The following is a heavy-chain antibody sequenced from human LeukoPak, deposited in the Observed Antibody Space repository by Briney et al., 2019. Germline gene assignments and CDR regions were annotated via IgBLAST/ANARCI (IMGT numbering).Heavy chain of an antibody. CDR1: GYTFTGNY. CDR2: INPNNGGT. V-gene: IGHV1-2*02. D-gene: IGHD6-19*01. CDR3: ARDSHSSGWYVPDY. Sequence: VASVKVSCKASGYTFTGNYLHWVRQAPGQGHEWMGWINPNNGGTDYAQNFQGRVTMTRDTSISTAYMELSRLTSDDTAVYYCARDSHSSGWYVPDYWGQGTLVTVSS. J-gene: IGHJ4*02.